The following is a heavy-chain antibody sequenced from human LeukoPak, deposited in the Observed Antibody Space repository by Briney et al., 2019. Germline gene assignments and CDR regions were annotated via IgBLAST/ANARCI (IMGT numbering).Heavy chain of an antibody. CDR3: ARVGVAAKSSRYFDY. CDR2: IHYGGST. J-gene: IGHJ4*02. Sequence: SEALSLTCTVSGGSISSGDYYWSWIRQHPGKGLEWIGYIHYGGSTYYSPSLKSRVTISVDTSKKQFSLKLSSVTAADTAVYYCARVGVAAKSSRYFDYWGQGTLVTVSS. V-gene: IGHV4-31*03. CDR1: GGSISSGDYY. D-gene: IGHD2-15*01.